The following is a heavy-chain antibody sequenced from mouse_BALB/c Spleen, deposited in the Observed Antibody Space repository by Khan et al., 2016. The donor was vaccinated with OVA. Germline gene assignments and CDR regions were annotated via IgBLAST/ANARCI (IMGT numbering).Heavy chain of an antibody. CDR3: AKSLDYRYGYALDY. CDR1: GYSITSDYA. CDR2: ISSSGST. D-gene: IGHD2-12*01. V-gene: IGHV3-2*02. J-gene: IGHJ4*01. Sequence: EVQLQESGPGLVKPSQSLSLTCTVTGYSITSDYAWNWIRQFPGDRLEWMGYISSSGSTSYNPSLKSRISITRDTSKNQFFLQLKSVTTEDTATYYCAKSLDYRYGYALDYWGRGTSVTVSS.